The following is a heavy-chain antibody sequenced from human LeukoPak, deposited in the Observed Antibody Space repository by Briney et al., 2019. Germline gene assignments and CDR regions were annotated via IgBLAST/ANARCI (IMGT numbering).Heavy chain of an antibody. CDR3: ARAGRARGSRSGDRSFYYAGLDV. CDR2: ISYDGSKQ. V-gene: IGHV3-30*03. CDR1: GFTFAGYV. Sequence: GGSLRLSCEASGFTFAGYVFHWVRQTPGKGLEWVAVISYDGSKQYYADSVQGRFIISRDDSKNTLYVQMNSLRVEDTAVYYCARAGRARGSRSGDRSFYYAGLDVWGQGTTVTVSS. D-gene: IGHD6-19*01. J-gene: IGHJ6*02.